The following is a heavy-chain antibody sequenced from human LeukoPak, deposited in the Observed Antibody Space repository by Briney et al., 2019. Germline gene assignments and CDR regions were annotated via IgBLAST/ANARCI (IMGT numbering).Heavy chain of an antibody. CDR1: GFTFSSYW. CDR2: INSDGSST. J-gene: IGHJ6*02. V-gene: IGHV3-74*01. Sequence: GGSLRLSCAASGFTFSSYWMHWVRQAPGKGLMWVSRINSDGSSTSYADSVKGRFTISRDNSKNTLYLQMNSLRAEDTAVYYCAKDWNYYGSGSYYPTVPDYGMDVWGQGTTVTVSS. CDR3: AKDWNYYGSGSYYPTVPDYGMDV. D-gene: IGHD3-10*01.